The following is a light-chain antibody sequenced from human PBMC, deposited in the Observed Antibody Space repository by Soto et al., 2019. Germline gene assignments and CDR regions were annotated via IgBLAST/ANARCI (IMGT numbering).Light chain of an antibody. V-gene: IGLV2-11*01. J-gene: IGLJ1*01. Sequence: QSALTQPRSVSGSPGQSLTISCTGTNSDVDDYRYVSWYQQFPGKAPKLVIYGVNQRPLGVPNRFSASDSDNTASLTISGLQAEYEADYYCCSYVTTPEIFGTGTKLTVL. CDR2: GVN. CDR1: NSDVDDYRY. CDR3: CSYVTTPEI.